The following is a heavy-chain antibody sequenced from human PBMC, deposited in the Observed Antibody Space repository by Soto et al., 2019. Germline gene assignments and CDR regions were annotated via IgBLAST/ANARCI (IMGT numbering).Heavy chain of an antibody. CDR2: IYPVGVNV. CDR1: GYSLTSHY. J-gene: IGHJ5*02. Sequence: QVQLVQSGAEVKKPGASVKVSCKAIGYSLTSHYMHWVRQAPGQGLEWMGTIYPVGVNVAYAQKFQGRLTITEDTTTSTVDMELTSRTSEDTAVYYCARDQSWHDMVRWFDPCGQGTLVTVSS. D-gene: IGHD3-10*01. CDR3: ARDQSWHDMVRWFDP. V-gene: IGHV1-46*03.